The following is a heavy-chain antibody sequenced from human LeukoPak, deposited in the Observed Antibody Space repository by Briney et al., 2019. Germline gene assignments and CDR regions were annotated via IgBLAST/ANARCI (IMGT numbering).Heavy chain of an antibody. CDR2: LYYSGKT. CDR1: DDSISSSTYY. J-gene: IGHJ6*03. D-gene: IGHD3-3*01. CDR3: ARAPYYDFWSGLYYMDV. Sequence: SSETLSLTCIISDDSISSSTYYWGWIRQPPGKGLEWIGTLYYSGKTYYNPSLKSRVTISIDTSKNQFSLKLSSVTAADTAVYYCARAPYYDFWSGLYYMDVWGKGTTVTVSS. V-gene: IGHV4-39*07.